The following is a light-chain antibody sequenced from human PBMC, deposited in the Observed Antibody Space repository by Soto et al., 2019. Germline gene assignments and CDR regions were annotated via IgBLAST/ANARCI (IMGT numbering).Light chain of an antibody. CDR1: QSITSW. CDR2: DAS. Sequence: DIQMTQSPSTLSASVGDRVTITCRASQSITSWLAWYQQKPGKAPKLLIYDASNLESGVHSRFSGSGSGTEFTLTISSLQPDEFATYDCQQYNSYSRTVGQGTKGEIK. CDR3: QQYNSYSRT. J-gene: IGKJ1*01. V-gene: IGKV1-5*01.